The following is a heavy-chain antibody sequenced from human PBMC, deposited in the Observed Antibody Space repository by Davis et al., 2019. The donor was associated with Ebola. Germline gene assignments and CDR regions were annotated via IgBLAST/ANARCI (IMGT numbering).Heavy chain of an antibody. CDR3: ARGPGYCSSTSCQHYYYYYGMDV. CDR1: GGSISSYY. V-gene: IGHV4-34*01. Sequence: SETLSLTCTVSGGSISSYYWSWIRQPPGKGLEWIGEINHSGSTNYNPSLKSRVTISVDTSKNQFSLNLSSVTAADTAVYYCARGPGYCSSTSCQHYYYYYGMDVWGQGTMVTVSS. J-gene: IGHJ6*02. CDR2: INHSGST. D-gene: IGHD2-2*03.